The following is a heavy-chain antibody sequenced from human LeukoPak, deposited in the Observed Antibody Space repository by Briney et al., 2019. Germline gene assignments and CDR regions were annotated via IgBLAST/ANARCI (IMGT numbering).Heavy chain of an antibody. D-gene: IGHD2/OR15-2a*01. Sequence: GGSLRLSCAASGFTFSSYAMSWVRQAPGKGLEWVAVIWYDESKEYYADSVKGRFSISRDNSKNTLYLQMSSLRAEDTAVYYCARNMGIWGQGTMVTVFS. CDR3: ARNMGI. J-gene: IGHJ3*02. CDR1: GFTFSSYA. CDR2: IWYDESKE. V-gene: IGHV3-33*08.